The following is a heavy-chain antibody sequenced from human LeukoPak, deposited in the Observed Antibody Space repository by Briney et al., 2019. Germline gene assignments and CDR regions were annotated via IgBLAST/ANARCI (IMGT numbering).Heavy chain of an antibody. CDR2: VWFDGDNK. V-gene: IGHV3-33*01. CDR3: ARGSRSFWYREYPTH. Sequence: GRSLRLSCSASGFTFCSYGRHRVRQAPGKGLEWVAAVWFDGDNKFYADSVKGRFTISRDTSKNTLHLQMNSLRVEDTAVYYCARGSRSFWYREYPTHGGQGNLVTVSS. CDR1: GFTFCSYG. J-gene: IGHJ1*01. D-gene: IGHD6-13*01.